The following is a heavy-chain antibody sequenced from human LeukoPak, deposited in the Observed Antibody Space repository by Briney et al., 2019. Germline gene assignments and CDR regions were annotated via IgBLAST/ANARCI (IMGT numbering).Heavy chain of an antibody. Sequence: AGGSLRLSCEASGFTFSSYEMNWVRQAPGKGLEWVSSIGGSGFSSYYADSVKGRFTISRDNSNNTLYLQINSLRAEDTAVYYCAKMPNTYYYDSSGYYYWGQGTLVTVSS. D-gene: IGHD3-22*01. V-gene: IGHV3-23*01. CDR1: GFTFSSYE. J-gene: IGHJ4*02. CDR2: IGGSGFSS. CDR3: AKMPNTYYYDSSGYYY.